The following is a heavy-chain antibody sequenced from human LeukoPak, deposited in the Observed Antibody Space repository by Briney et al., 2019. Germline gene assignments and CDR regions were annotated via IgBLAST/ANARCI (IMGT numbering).Heavy chain of an antibody. Sequence: KPSGTLSLTCAVSGDSISGTYWWAWVRQSPEKGLEWIGEIYHSGNTNYNPSLKSRVTLSLDKSESHFSLKLDSLTAADTAIYYCVRSNWGVDRAMDSWGQGTLVAVSS. CDR3: VRSNWGVDRAMDS. V-gene: IGHV4-4*02. CDR1: GDSISGTYW. D-gene: IGHD7-27*01. CDR2: IYHSGNT. J-gene: IGHJ4*02.